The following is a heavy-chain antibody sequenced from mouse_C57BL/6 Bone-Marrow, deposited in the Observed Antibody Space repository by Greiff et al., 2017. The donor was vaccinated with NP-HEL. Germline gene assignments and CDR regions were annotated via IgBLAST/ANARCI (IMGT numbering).Heavy chain of an antibody. Sequence: VQLQQPGAELVMPGASVKLSCKASGYTFTSYWMHWVKQRPGQGLEWIGEIDPSDSYTNYNQKFKGKSTLTVDKSSSTAYMQLSSLTSEDSAVYYCAREVGRASYFDYWGQGTTLTVSA. CDR1: GYTFTSYW. J-gene: IGHJ2*01. D-gene: IGHD4-1*01. CDR3: AREVGRASYFDY. V-gene: IGHV1-69*01. CDR2: IDPSDSYT.